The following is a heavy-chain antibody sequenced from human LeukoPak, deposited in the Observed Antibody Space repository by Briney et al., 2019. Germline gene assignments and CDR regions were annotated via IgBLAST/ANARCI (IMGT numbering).Heavy chain of an antibody. V-gene: IGHV1-8*01. CDR1: GYTLTSYD. Sequence: ASVKVSCKASGYTLTSYDIHWVRQATGQGLERMGWMSPNSGNTVYAQKFQGRVTMTRNTSISTAYMELSSLSSEDTAVYYCARGCSSTTCSWPFDYWGQGTLVTVSS. CDR3: ARGCSSTTCSWPFDY. D-gene: IGHD2-2*01. CDR2: MSPNSGNT. J-gene: IGHJ4*02.